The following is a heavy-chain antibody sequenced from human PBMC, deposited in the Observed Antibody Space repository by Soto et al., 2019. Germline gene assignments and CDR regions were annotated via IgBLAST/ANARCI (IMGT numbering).Heavy chain of an antibody. CDR3: ARELEMYGYLYFDL. J-gene: IGHJ2*01. D-gene: IGHD2-8*02. V-gene: IGHV3-13*01. CDR1: GFTFSTYD. CDR2: ISIAGGT. Sequence: EVQLVESGGGLVQPGGSLRLSCAASGFTFSTYDMHWVRQVTGKGLEWVSGISIAGGTHYADSVKGRFTISRENAKNSLYLQLNSLRAGDTAVYYCARELEMYGYLYFDLWGRGTRVTVSS.